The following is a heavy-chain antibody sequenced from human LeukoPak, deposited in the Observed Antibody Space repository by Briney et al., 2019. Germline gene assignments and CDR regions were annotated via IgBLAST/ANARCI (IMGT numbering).Heavy chain of an antibody. Sequence: PGGSLRLSCTASGFTFGDYAMSWVRQAPGKGLEWVSAISGSGGSTYYADSVKGRFTISRDNSKNTLYLQMNSLRAEDTAVYYCAKAMVRGVVIGAFDIWGQGTMVTVSS. CDR3: AKAMVRGVVIGAFDI. CDR2: ISGSGGST. V-gene: IGHV3-23*01. D-gene: IGHD3-10*01. J-gene: IGHJ3*02. CDR1: GFTFGDYA.